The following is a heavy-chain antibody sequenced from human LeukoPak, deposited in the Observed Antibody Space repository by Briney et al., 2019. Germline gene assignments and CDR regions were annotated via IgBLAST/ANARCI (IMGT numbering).Heavy chain of an antibody. V-gene: IGHV3-74*01. CDR1: GFTFSSYW. CDR3: AKDEVWNYPDYYYYMDV. D-gene: IGHD1-7*01. Sequence: PGGSLRLSCAASGFTFSSYWMHWVRQAPGKGLVWVSRINSDGSSTYYADSVKGRFTISRDNSKNTLYLQMNSLRAEDTAVYYCAKDEVWNYPDYYYYMDVWGKGATVTVSS. J-gene: IGHJ6*03. CDR2: INSDGSST.